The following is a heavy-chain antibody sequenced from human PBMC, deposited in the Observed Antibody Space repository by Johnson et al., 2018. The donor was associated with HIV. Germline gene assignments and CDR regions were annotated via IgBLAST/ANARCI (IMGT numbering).Heavy chain of an antibody. V-gene: IGHV3-20*04. D-gene: IGHD3-22*01. J-gene: IGHJ3*01. CDR3: VRDGYYYDSSGRGGPAFDL. Sequence: VLLVESGGGVVRPGGSLRLSCAASGFTFDEYAMSWVRQAPGKGLEWVSGINWNGGSTGYADSVKGRFTISRDNAKSSLYLQMNDLRAEDTALYYCVRDGYYYDSSGRGGPAFDLWGQGRMVTVSS. CDR2: INWNGGST. CDR1: GFTFDEYA.